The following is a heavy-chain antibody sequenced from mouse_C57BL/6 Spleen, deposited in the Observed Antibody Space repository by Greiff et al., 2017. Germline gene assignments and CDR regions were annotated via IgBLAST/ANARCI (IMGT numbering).Heavy chain of an antibody. Sequence: QVQLQQSGAELVRPGTSVKVSCKASGYAFTNYLIEWVKQRPGQGLEWIGVINPGSGGTNYNEKFKGKATLTADKSSSTAYMQLSSLTSEDSAVYFFARSRGYPDYWGQGTTLTVSS. J-gene: IGHJ2*01. V-gene: IGHV1-54*01. D-gene: IGHD3-2*02. CDR2: INPGSGGT. CDR1: GYAFTNYL. CDR3: ARSRGYPDY.